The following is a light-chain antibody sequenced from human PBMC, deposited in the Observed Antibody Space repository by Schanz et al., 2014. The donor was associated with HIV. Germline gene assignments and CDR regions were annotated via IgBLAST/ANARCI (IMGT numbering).Light chain of an antibody. CDR2: DVS. J-gene: IGLJ3*02. Sequence: QSALTQPASVSGTPGQSITISCTGSSSDVGGYNYVSWYQQHPDKAPKLMIYDVSDRPSGVSNRFSGSKSGNTASLTISGLQADDEADYYCCSYAPSSTLVFGGGTKLTVL. CDR1: SSDVGGYNY. V-gene: IGLV2-14*03. CDR3: CSYAPSSTLV.